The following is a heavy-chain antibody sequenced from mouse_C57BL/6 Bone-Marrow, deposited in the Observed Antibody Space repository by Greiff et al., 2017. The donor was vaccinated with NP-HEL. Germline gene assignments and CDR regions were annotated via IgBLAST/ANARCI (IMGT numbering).Heavy chain of an antibody. CDR2: IDPSDSYT. CDR1: GYTFTSYW. Sequence: QVQLQQPGAELVMPGASVKLSCKASGYTFTSYWMHWVKQRPGQGLEWIGAIDPSDSYTNYNQKFKGKSTLTVDKSSSTAYMRLSSLTSEDSAVYYCARGGVWGTGTTVTVSS. J-gene: IGHJ1*03. D-gene: IGHD1-1*02. V-gene: IGHV1-69*01. CDR3: ARGGV.